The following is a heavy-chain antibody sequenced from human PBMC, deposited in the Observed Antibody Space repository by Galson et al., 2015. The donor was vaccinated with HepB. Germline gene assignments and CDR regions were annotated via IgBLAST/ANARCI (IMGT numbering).Heavy chain of an antibody. CDR3: ARGRYYDNSGRFYFDY. V-gene: IGHV4-34*01. D-gene: IGHD3-22*01. J-gene: IGHJ4*02. Sequence: ETLSLTCAVYGGSFSGYSWSWIRQPPGKGLEWIGEINHSGSTNYNPSLKSRVTISVDTSKNQFSLKVRSVTAADTAVYYCARGRYYDNSGRFYFDYWGQGTLVTVSS. CDR2: INHSGST. CDR1: GGSFSGYS.